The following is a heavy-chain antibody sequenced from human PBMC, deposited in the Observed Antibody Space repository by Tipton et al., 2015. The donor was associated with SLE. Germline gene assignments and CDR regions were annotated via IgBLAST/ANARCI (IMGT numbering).Heavy chain of an antibody. CDR2: IHYSGST. CDR1: GGSISSTTYY. J-gene: IGHJ5*02. V-gene: IGHV4-39*01. Sequence: TLSLTCTVSGGSISSTTYYWGWIRQPPGKGLEWIGSIHYSGSTYYNPSLKSRVTISVDTSKNQFSLKLSSVTAADTAVYYCARRIGSLDLYTWFDPWGQGTLVPVSS. D-gene: IGHD2-2*03. CDR3: ARRIGSLDLYTWFDP.